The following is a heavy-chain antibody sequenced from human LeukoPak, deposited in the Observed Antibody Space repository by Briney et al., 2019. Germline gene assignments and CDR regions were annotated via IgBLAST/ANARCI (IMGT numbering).Heavy chain of an antibody. J-gene: IGHJ4*02. CDR2: LTGSGATT. D-gene: IGHD5/OR15-5a*01. Sequence: GGSLRLSCAASGFTFGSYAMSWVCQAPGKGLEWVSALTGSGATTNYADSVKGRFTISRDNSKNTLFLQMNSLRAEDTAVYYCAKEDIVSTMGNFDYWGQGTPVTVSS. CDR1: GFTFGSYA. CDR3: AKEDIVSTMGNFDY. V-gene: IGHV3-23*01.